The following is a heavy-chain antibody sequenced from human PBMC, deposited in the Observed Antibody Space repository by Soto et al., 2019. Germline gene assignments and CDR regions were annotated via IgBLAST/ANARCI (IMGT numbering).Heavy chain of an antibody. V-gene: IGHV1-2*02. Sequence: ASVKVSCKASGYTFTGYYMHWVRQAPGQGLEWMGWINPNSGGTNYAQKSQGRVTMTRDTSISTAYMELSRLRSDDTAVYYCARDVRYFDWLLFNYYYGMDVWGQGTTVTVSS. J-gene: IGHJ6*02. CDR2: INPNSGGT. D-gene: IGHD3-9*01. CDR3: ARDVRYFDWLLFNYYYGMDV. CDR1: GYTFTGYY.